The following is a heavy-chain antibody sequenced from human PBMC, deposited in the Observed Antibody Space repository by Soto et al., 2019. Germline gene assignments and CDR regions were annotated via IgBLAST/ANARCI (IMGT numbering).Heavy chain of an antibody. Sequence: GGSLRLSCAASGFTFSSYSMNWVRQAPGKGLEWVSYISSSSSTIYYADSVKGRFTISRDNAKNSLYLQMNSLRDEDMAVYYCARVWRRAKNGPFDYWGQGTLVTVSS. D-gene: IGHD2-8*01. V-gene: IGHV3-48*02. CDR2: ISSSSSTI. CDR3: ARVWRRAKNGPFDY. CDR1: GFTFSSYS. J-gene: IGHJ4*02.